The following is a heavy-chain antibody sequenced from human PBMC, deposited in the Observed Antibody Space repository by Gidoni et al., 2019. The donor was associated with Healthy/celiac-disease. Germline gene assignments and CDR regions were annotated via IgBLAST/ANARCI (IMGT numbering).Heavy chain of an antibody. V-gene: IGHV2-26*01. CDR2: IFSNDEK. Sequence: QVTLKESGPVLVKPTETLTLTCTVAGVSLSNDRMGGSWIRQPPGKALEWLAHIFSNDEKSYSTSLKSRLPLSKAPSKRQVVLTMTNLDPVDTATYYCARIPYYCSGGSCSDYWGQGTLVTVSS. D-gene: IGHD2-15*01. J-gene: IGHJ4*02. CDR3: ARIPYYCSGGSCSDY. CDR1: GVSLSNDRMG.